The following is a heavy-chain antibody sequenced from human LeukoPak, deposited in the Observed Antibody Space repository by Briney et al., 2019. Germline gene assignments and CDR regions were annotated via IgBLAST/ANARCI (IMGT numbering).Heavy chain of an antibody. CDR3: ARQKLRFLEPDAFDI. D-gene: IGHD3-3*01. CDR1: GFTFSSYS. V-gene: IGHV3-21*01. CDR2: ISSSSSYI. Sequence: PGGSLRLSCAASGFTFSSYSMNWVRQAPGKGLEWVSSISSSSSYIYYADSVKGRFTISRDNAKNSLYLQMNSLRAEDTAVYYCARQKLRFLEPDAFDIWGQGTMVTVSS. J-gene: IGHJ3*02.